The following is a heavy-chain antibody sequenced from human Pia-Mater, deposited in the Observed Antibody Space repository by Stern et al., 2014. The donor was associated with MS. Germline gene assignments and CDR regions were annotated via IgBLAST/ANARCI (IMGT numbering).Heavy chain of an antibody. CDR2: IWYGGSTK. CDR3: ARGDSSSPLEY. Sequence: QVQLVQSGGGVVQPGRSLRLSCAASGFTFSSYGMHWVRQTPGKGLEWVAVIWYGGSTKNYADPVQGRFTISRDNSENTLYLQMNSLRAEDTAVYYCARGDSSSPLEYWGQGTLVTVSS. D-gene: IGHD6-6*01. J-gene: IGHJ4*02. V-gene: IGHV3-33*01. CDR1: GFTFSSYG.